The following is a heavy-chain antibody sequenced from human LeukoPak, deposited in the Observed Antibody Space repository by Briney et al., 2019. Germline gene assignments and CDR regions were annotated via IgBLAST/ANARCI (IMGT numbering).Heavy chain of an antibody. CDR1: GGSISSYY. V-gene: IGHV4-59*01. J-gene: IGHJ5*02. CDR2: IYYSGST. CDR3: ARQTYDFWSGYFSYNWFDP. Sequence: SETLSLTCTVSGGSISSYYWSWIRQPPGKGLEWIGYIYYSGSTNYNPSLKSRVTISVDTSKNQFSLKLSSVTAADTAVYYCARQTYDFWSGYFSYNWFDPWGQGTLVTVSS. D-gene: IGHD3-3*01.